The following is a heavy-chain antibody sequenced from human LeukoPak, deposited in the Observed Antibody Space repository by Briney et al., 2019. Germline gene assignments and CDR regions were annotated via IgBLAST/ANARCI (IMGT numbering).Heavy chain of an antibody. CDR3: ARGRAARIVVVPAAILGKGWSYYYYMDV. D-gene: IGHD2-2*01. Sequence: SETLSLTCAVYGGSFSGYYWSWIRQPPGKGLEWIGEINDSASTNYNPSLKSRVTISVDTSKNQFSLKLSSVTAADTAVYYCARGRAARIVVVPAAILGKGWSYYYYMDVWGKGTTVTVSS. V-gene: IGHV4-34*01. J-gene: IGHJ6*03. CDR1: GGSFSGYY. CDR2: INDSAST.